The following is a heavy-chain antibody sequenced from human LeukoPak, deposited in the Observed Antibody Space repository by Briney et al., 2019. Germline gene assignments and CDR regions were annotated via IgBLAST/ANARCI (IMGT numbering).Heavy chain of an antibody. CDR3: ARGRGFWSGYRRLGWFDP. Sequence: PSETLSLTCAVSGGSISSGGYYWSWIRQPPGKGLEWIGEINHSGSTNYNPSLKSRVTISVDTSKNQFSLKLSSVTAADTAVYYCARGRGFWSGYRRLGWFDPWGQGTLVTVSS. J-gene: IGHJ5*02. CDR2: INHSGST. CDR1: GGSISSGGYY. D-gene: IGHD3-3*01. V-gene: IGHV4-34*01.